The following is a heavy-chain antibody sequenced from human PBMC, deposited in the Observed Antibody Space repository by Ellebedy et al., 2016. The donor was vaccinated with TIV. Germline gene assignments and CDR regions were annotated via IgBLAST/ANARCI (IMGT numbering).Heavy chain of an antibody. Sequence: PGGSLRLSCAASGFTFSHYAMHWVRQAPGKGLEWVAEVSYDGNTKYYTDSVKGRFSISRDNAKSTLYLQMNTLRAEDTAVYYCATDQAGGSGIDYWGQGTLVTVSS. CDR1: GFTFSHYA. D-gene: IGHD3-10*01. V-gene: IGHV3-30*03. CDR3: ATDQAGGSGIDY. CDR2: VSYDGNTK. J-gene: IGHJ4*02.